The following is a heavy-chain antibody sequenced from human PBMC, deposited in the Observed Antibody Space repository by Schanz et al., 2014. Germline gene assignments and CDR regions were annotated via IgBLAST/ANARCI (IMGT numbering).Heavy chain of an antibody. D-gene: IGHD4-17*01. V-gene: IGHV3-30*02. CDR1: GFTFSRFG. CDR3: AKDPHRDYGGKPQTFDI. CDR2: VWSDGNTK. J-gene: IGHJ3*02. Sequence: QVQLVESGGGLVKPGGSLRLSCATSGFTFSRFGMHWVRQAPGKGPEWVALVWSDGNTKYYVDSVKGRFTISRDNSKNTLYLQMNSLRVEDTALYYCAKDPHRDYGGKPQTFDIWGQGTMVTVSS.